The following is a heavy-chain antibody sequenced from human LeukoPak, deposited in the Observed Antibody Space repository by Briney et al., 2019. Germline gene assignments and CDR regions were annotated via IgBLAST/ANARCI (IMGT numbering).Heavy chain of an antibody. CDR1: GFTFSSYA. J-gene: IGHJ3*02. CDR3: AKESAFYYGSGSYYDDAFDI. Sequence: GGSLRLSCAASGFTFSSYAMHWVRQAPGKGLEWVAIISYDGSSKYYADSVKGRFTISRDNSKNTLYLQMNSLRAEDTAVYYCAKESAFYYGSGSYYDDAFDIWGQGTMVTVSS. V-gene: IGHV3-30-3*01. CDR2: ISYDGSSK. D-gene: IGHD3-10*01.